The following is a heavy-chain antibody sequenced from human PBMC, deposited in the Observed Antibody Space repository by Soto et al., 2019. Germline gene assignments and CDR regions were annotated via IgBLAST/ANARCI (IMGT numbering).Heavy chain of an antibody. J-gene: IGHJ4*02. Sequence: KPSETLSLTCAVSGGSISSSNWWSWVRQPPGKGLEWIGEIYHSGSTNYNPSLKSRGTISVDKSKNQFSLKLSSVTAADTAVYYCARVWYYDTSGYYYLKWGQGTLVTVSS. CDR3: ARVWYYDTSGYYYLK. CDR1: GGSISSSNW. V-gene: IGHV4-4*02. CDR2: IYHSGST. D-gene: IGHD3-22*01.